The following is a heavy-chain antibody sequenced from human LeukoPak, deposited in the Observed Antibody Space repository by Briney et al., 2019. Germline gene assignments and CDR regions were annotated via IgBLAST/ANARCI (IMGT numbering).Heavy chain of an antibody. D-gene: IGHD1-26*01. Sequence: GRSLRLSCAASGVTFSSYAMRWARQAPGKGLEWVAVISYDGSNKYYADSVKGRFTISRDNSKNSLYLQMNSLRAEDTAVYYCARDRVVGAEKYFDYWGQGTLVTVSS. J-gene: IGHJ4*02. CDR1: GVTFSSYA. CDR2: ISYDGSNK. CDR3: ARDRVVGAEKYFDY. V-gene: IGHV3-30*04.